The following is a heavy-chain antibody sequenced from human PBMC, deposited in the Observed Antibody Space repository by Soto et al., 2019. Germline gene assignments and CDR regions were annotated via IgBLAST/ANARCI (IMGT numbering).Heavy chain of an antibody. CDR3: ASWLKGPDIGNYYYGMDV. V-gene: IGHV1-69*12. CDR1: GGAFSDYA. CDR2: IMPIFRAP. Sequence: QVQLVQSGAEVKKPGSSVKVSCKASGGAFSDYAFSWVRQAPGQGLEWLGGIMPIFRAPDYEQKFQGRVTITADEFMRTAYMEMNSLRSEDTAVYYCASWLKGPDIGNYYYGMDVWGQGTTVTVS. D-gene: IGHD2-15*01. J-gene: IGHJ6*02.